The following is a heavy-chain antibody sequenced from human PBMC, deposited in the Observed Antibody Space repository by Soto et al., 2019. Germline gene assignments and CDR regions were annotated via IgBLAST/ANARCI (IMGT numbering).Heavy chain of an antibody. CDR2: IYHSVST. J-gene: IGHJ5*02. CDR1: GYSISSGYY. CDR3: AREADGSGSYWFFNAHNWFDP. V-gene: IGHV4-38-2*02. D-gene: IGHD3-10*01. Sequence: PSETLSLTCAVSGYSISSGYYWGWIRQPPVKGLELIWSIYHSVSTYYNPSLKSRVTISVDTSKNQFSLKLSSVTAADTAVYYCAREADGSGSYWFFNAHNWFDPWGQGTLVTVSS.